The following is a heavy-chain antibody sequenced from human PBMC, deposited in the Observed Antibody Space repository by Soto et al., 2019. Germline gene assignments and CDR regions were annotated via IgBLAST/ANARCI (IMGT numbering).Heavy chain of an antibody. CDR2: VIPVLTTT. D-gene: IGHD2-21*02. J-gene: IGHJ6*02. Sequence: QVRLVQSGAEVKKPGSSMKVSCMASGGTFSSYTVNWLRQAPGRGLEWMGRVIPVLTTTDYAQKFRGRVTITADKSANAVYMELTSLSFEDTAVYYCARRRYCGYDCYHKHYYGMDVWGQGTTVTVAS. CDR1: GGTFSSYT. V-gene: IGHV1-69*08. CDR3: ARRRYCGYDCYHKHYYGMDV.